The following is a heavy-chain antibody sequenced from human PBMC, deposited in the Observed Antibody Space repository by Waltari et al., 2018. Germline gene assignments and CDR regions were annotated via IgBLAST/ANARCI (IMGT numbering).Heavy chain of an antibody. D-gene: IGHD4-17*01. J-gene: IGHJ3*02. CDR2: INGYGTST. CDR3: ATGDSHAFDM. Sequence: EVQLVESGGGLVQFGGSLRLSCAASGFTFSRYYMLWVRKPPGKGLVWVSRINGYGTSTTYADSVKGRFTTSRDNARNTLHLQMNSLRVEDTAVYYCATGDSHAFDMWGQGTLVIVSS. CDR1: GFTFSRYY. V-gene: IGHV3-74*01.